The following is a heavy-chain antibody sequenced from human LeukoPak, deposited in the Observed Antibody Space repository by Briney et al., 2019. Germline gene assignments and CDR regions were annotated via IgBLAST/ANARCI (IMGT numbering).Heavy chain of an antibody. Sequence: GASVKVSCKASGYTFTGYYMHWVRQAPGQGLEWMGWINPNSGGTNYAQKFQGRVTMTRDTSISTAYMELSRLRSDDTAVYYCARNKRSGGSAFDYWGQGTLVTVSS. CDR2: INPNSGGT. CDR1: GYTFTGYY. J-gene: IGHJ4*02. V-gene: IGHV1-2*02. CDR3: ARNKRSGGSAFDY. D-gene: IGHD2-15*01.